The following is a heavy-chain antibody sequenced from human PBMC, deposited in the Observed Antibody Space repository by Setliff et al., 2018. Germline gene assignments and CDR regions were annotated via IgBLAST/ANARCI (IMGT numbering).Heavy chain of an antibody. Sequence: SETRSLTCAVSGYSISSGYYWGWIRQPPGKGLEWIGSIYQSGCTYYNPSLKSRVTISVDTSKNQFSLKLSSVTAADTAVYYCARDSSSSWYRSGNGEPDAFDSWGQGTMVTVSS. CDR1: GYSISSGYY. D-gene: IGHD6-13*01. CDR3: ARDSSSSWYRSGNGEPDAFDS. J-gene: IGHJ3*02. CDR2: IYQSGCT. V-gene: IGHV4-38-2*02.